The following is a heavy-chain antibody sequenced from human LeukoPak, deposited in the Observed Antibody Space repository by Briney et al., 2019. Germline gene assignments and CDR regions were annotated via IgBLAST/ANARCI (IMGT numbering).Heavy chain of an antibody. J-gene: IGHJ3*02. D-gene: IGHD3-10*01. CDR1: GYTFTGYY. Sequence: ASVKVSCKASGYTFTGYYMHWVRQAPGQGLEWMGWIYPSSGGTNYAQKFQGRVTMTRDTSISTAYMELSRLRSDDTAAYYCARVLVRGVIIHGSSAFDIWGQGTMVTVSS. CDR3: ARVLVRGVIIHGSSAFDI. CDR2: IYPSSGGT. V-gene: IGHV1-2*02.